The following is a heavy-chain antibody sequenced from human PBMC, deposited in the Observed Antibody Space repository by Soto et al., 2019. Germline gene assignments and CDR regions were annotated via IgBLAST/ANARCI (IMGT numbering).Heavy chain of an antibody. Sequence: ASVKVSCKASGYTFSNFGLSWVRQAPGQGLEWMGWISGYNGNTNSAERFQGRVTMTTDTSTSTAYMEVRSLTSDDTAVYYCARDKGYGFGWSSSSGMEVLGKGNTVTVSA. CDR2: ISGYNGNT. D-gene: IGHD5-18*01. CDR1: GYTFSNFG. V-gene: IGHV1-18*01. J-gene: IGHJ6*04. CDR3: ARDKGYGFGWSSSSGMEV.